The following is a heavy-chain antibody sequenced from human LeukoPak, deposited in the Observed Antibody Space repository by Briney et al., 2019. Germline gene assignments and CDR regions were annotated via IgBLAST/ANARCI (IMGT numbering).Heavy chain of an antibody. D-gene: IGHD3-10*01. CDR2: ISSSSSYI. V-gene: IGHV3-21*01. CDR3: ARRFGYYGSGSYRDY. Sequence: GGSLRLSCAASGFTFSSYSMNWVRQDPGKGLEWVSSISSSSSYIYYADSVKGRFTISRDNAKNSLYLQMNGLRAEDTAVYYCARRFGYYGSGSYRDYWGQGALVTVSS. J-gene: IGHJ4*02. CDR1: GFTFSSYS.